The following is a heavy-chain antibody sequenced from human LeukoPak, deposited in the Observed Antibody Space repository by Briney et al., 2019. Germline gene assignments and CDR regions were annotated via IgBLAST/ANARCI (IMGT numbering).Heavy chain of an antibody. CDR1: GYTFTGYY. J-gene: IGHJ6*03. CDR3: ALGSYYYYYYMDV. Sequence: GASVKVSCKASGYTFTGYYMHWVRQAPGQGLEWMGWINPNSGGTSYAQKFQGRVTTTRDTSISTAYMELSRLRSDDTAVYYCALGSYYYYYYMDVWGKGTTVTVSS. V-gene: IGHV1-2*02. CDR2: INPNSGGT. D-gene: IGHD3-10*01.